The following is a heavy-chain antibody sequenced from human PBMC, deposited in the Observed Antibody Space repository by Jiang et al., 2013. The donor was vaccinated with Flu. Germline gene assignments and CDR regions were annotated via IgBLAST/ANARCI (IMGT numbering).Heavy chain of an antibody. CDR3: ARQTSTVKGDWFDP. CDR2: IYYSGST. J-gene: IGHJ5*02. Sequence: GPGLVKPSETLSLTCTVSGGSISSYYWSWIRQPPGKGLEWIGYIYYSGSTNYNPSLKSRVTISVDTSKNQFSLKLSSVTAADTAVYYCARQTSTVKGDWFDPWGPGNPGHRLL. V-gene: IGHV4-59*08. CDR1: GGSISSYY. D-gene: IGHD4-11*01.